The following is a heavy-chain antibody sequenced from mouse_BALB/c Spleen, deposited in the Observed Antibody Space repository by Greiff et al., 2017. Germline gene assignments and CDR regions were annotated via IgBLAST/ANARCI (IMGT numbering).Heavy chain of an antibody. D-gene: IGHD1-1*01. CDR2: INSDGGST. CDR3: ARRGYYYGSSYGYFDV. CDR1: EYEFPSHD. Sequence: EVNVVESGGGLVQPGESLKLSCESNEYEFPSHDMSWVRKTPEKRLELVAAINSDGGSTYYPDTMERRFIISRDNTKKTLYLQMSSLRSEDTALYYCARRGYYYGSSYGYFDVWGAGTTVTVSS. V-gene: IGHV5-2*01. J-gene: IGHJ1*01.